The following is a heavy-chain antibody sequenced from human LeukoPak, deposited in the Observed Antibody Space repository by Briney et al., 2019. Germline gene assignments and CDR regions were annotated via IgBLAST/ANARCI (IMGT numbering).Heavy chain of an antibody. J-gene: IGHJ4*02. CDR2: FDPEDGGT. V-gene: IGHV1-24*01. D-gene: IGHD6-13*01. Sequence: ASVKVSCKVSGYTLTELSMHWVRQAPGKGLEWMGGFDPEDGGTIYAQKFQGRVTMTEDTSTDTAYMELSSLRSEDTAAYYCATLGIAAAGAFDYWGQGTLVTVSS. CDR1: GYTLTELS. CDR3: ATLGIAAAGAFDY.